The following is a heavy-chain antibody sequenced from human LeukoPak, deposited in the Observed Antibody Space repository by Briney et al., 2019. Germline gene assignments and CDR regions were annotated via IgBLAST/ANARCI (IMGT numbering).Heavy chain of an antibody. V-gene: IGHV3-9*01. CDR1: GFTFDNYA. D-gene: IGHD1-26*01. CDR2: ISWNSGSV. Sequence: GGSLRLSCAASGFTFDNYAMHWVRQAPGKGLEWVSTISWNSGSVSYADSVRGRFTISRDNAKNSLYLQMNSLRADDTALYYLAKDGGGCGSQYRDNWFHSLGQGTPVPVSP. J-gene: IGHJ5*01. CDR3: AKDGGGCGSQYRDNWFHS.